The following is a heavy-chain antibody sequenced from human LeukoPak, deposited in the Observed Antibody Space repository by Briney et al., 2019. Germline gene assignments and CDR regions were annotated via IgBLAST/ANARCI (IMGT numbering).Heavy chain of an antibody. J-gene: IGHJ3*02. D-gene: IGHD2-8*01. V-gene: IGHV1-69*13. CDR3: AREHHITNEGTVAFDI. CDR2: IIPIFGTA. CDR1: GGTFSSYA. Sequence: SVKVSCKASGGTFSSYAISWVRQAPGQGLEWMGGIIPIFGTANYAQKFQGRVTITADESTSTAYMELSSLRSEDTAVYYCAREHHITNEGTVAFDIWGQGTMVTVSS.